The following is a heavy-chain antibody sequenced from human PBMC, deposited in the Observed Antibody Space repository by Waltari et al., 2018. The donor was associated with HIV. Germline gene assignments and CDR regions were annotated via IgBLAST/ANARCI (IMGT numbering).Heavy chain of an antibody. CDR1: GYTFTSYG. V-gene: IGHV1-18*01. CDR3: ARDSPYGRYFDWFEYYGMDV. Sequence: QVQLVQSGAEVKKPGASVKVSCKASGYTFTSYGISWVRQAPGQGLEWMGWISAYNGNTNYAQKLQGRVTMTTDTSTSTAYMELRSLRSDDTAVYYCARDSPYGRYFDWFEYYGMDVWGQGTTVTVSS. D-gene: IGHD3-9*01. CDR2: ISAYNGNT. J-gene: IGHJ6*02.